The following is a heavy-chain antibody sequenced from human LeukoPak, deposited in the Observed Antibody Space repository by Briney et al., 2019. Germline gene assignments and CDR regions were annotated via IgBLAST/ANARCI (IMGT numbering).Heavy chain of an antibody. CDR1: GYTFTSYG. Sequence: ASVKVSCKASGYTFTSYGISWVRQAPGQGLEWMGWISAYNGNTNYAQKLQGRVTMTTDTSTSTAYMELRSLRSDDTAVYYCAGPYDYVWGSYRWAFDIWGQGTMVTVSS. CDR2: ISAYNGNT. J-gene: IGHJ3*02. V-gene: IGHV1-18*01. CDR3: AGPYDYVWGSYRWAFDI. D-gene: IGHD3-16*02.